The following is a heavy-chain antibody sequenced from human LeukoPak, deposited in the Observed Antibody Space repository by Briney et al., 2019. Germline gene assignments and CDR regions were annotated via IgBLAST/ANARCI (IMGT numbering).Heavy chain of an antibody. CDR3: ARDDRDYYYMDV. D-gene: IGHD3-10*01. CDR1: GFTFSSYA. V-gene: IGHV3-64*01. J-gene: IGHJ6*03. Sequence: GGSLRLSCAASGFTFSSYAMHWVRQAPGKGLEYVSAISSNGGSTYYANSVKGRFTISRDNSKNTLYLQMGSLRAEDMAVYYCARDDRDYYYMDVWGKGTTVTVSS. CDR2: ISSNGGST.